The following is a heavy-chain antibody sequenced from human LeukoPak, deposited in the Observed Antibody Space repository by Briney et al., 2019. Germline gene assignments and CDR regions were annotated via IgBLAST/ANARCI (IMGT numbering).Heavy chain of an antibody. J-gene: IGHJ5*02. D-gene: IGHD6-6*01. Sequence: GGSLRLSCAASGFTFSSYAMSWVRQAPGKGLEWVSAISGSGGSTYYADSVKGRFTISRDNSKNTLYLQMNSLRAEDTAVYYCVKASSSSPQYNWFDAWGQGTLVTVSS. CDR2: ISGSGGST. CDR3: VKASSSSPQYNWFDA. V-gene: IGHV3-23*01. CDR1: GFTFSSYA.